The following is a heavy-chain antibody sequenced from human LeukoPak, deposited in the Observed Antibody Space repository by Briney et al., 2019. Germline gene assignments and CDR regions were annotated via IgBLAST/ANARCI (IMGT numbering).Heavy chain of an antibody. J-gene: IGHJ5*02. CDR3: AGGLIVDNGSFDP. V-gene: IGHV1-8*01. CDR1: GYTFTSYD. CDR2: MNPNSGNT. Sequence: ASVKVSCKASGYTFTSYDINWVRQATGQGLEWMGWMNPNSGNTGYAQKFQGRVTMTRNTSISTAYMELSSLRSEDTAVYYCAGGLIVDNGSFDPWGQGTLVTASS. D-gene: IGHD2-15*01.